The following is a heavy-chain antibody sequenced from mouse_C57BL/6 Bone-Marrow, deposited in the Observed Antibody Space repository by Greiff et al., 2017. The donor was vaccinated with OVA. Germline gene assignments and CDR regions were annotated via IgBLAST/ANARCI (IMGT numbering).Heavy chain of an antibody. CDR3: TTSHNYYGSSYGYFDV. CDR2: IDPENGDT. D-gene: IGHD1-1*01. J-gene: IGHJ1*03. Sequence: VQLQQSGAELVRPGASVKLSCTASGFNIKDDYMHWVKQRPEQGLEWIGWIDPENGDTEYASKFQGKATITADTSSNTAYLQLSSLTSEDTAVYYCTTSHNYYGSSYGYFDVWGTGTTVTVSS. CDR1: GFNIKDDY. V-gene: IGHV14-4*01.